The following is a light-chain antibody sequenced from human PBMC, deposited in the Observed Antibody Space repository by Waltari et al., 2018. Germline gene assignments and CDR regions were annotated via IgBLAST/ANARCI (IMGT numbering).Light chain of an antibody. CDR1: SLYVRANNF. V-gene: IGLV2-23*02. Sequence: QSALTQPASVSGSPAQSIAISCIGTSLYVRANNFLSRYQQHPGRAPKHTIHEVTKRPSGVSTRFSGSKSGNTASLTISGLQAEDEADYYCCSYTTIGPVLIGGGTKVTVL. J-gene: IGLJ2*01. CDR2: EVT. CDR3: CSYTTIGPVL.